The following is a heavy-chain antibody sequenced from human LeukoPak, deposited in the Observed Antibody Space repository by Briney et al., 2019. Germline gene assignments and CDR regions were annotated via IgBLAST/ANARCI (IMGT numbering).Heavy chain of an antibody. D-gene: IGHD6-13*01. J-gene: IGHJ6*02. CDR1: GFTFSSYA. CDR3: AKARSSTWDYGMDV. Sequence: PGGSLRLSCAASGFTFSSYAMSWVRQAPGKGLEWVSAMSGSGDNSYYADSVKGRFTISRDNSKNTLYLQMNSLRDDDMAVYYCAKARSSTWDYGMDVWGQGTTVTVSS. V-gene: IGHV3-23*01. CDR2: MSGSGDNS.